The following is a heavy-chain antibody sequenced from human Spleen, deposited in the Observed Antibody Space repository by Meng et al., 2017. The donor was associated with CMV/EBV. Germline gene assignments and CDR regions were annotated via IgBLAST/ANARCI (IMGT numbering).Heavy chain of an antibody. J-gene: IGHJ5*02. CDR1: SYA. V-gene: IGHV1-69*10. CDR2: IIPILGIA. CDR3: ARKNRYYYGSGSYYGNWFDP. Sequence: SYAISWVRQAPGQGLEWMGGIIPILGIANYAQNFQGRVTITADKSTSTAYMELSSLRSEDTAVYYCARKNRYYYGSGSYYGNWFDPWGQGTLVTVS. D-gene: IGHD3-10*01.